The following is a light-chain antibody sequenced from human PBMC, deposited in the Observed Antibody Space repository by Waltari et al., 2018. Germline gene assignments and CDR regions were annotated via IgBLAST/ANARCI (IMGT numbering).Light chain of an antibody. CDR2: HAS. CDR1: QSLSTY. V-gene: IGKV3-11*01. Sequence: EIVLTQSPATLSLSPGELATLSCRASQSLSTYLAWYQHQPAQAPRLLIYHASNRATGIPARFSGSGSGTDFTLTISSLEPEDIAVYYCQQRGTFGPGTKVEIK. CDR3: QQRGT. J-gene: IGKJ3*01.